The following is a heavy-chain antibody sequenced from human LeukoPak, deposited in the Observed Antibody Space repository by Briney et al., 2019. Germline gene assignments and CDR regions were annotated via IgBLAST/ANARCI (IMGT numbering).Heavy chain of an antibody. V-gene: IGHV1-18*01. Sequence: ASVKVSCKASGYTFTSYGISWVRQAPGQGLEWMGRISAYNGNTNCAQKLQGRVTMTTDTSTSTAYMELRSLRSDDTAVYYCARRMVRGVLSYYYYGMDVWGQGTTVTVSS. CDR3: ARRMVRGVLSYYYYGMDV. D-gene: IGHD3-10*01. CDR2: ISAYNGNT. CDR1: GYTFTSYG. J-gene: IGHJ6*02.